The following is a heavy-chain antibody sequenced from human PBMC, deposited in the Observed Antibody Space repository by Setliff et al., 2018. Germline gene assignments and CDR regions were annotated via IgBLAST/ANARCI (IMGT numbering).Heavy chain of an antibody. D-gene: IGHD3-16*02. CDR2: IYGVSST. CDR3: ARDPLYRENLSRVFDF. V-gene: IGHV3-53*01. CDR1: GFTFSSYW. Sequence: LRLSCAASGFTFSSYWMHWVRQAPGKGLEWVSVIYGVSSTSYADSVKGRFTISRDNSKNMVYVQMNSLRAEDTAVYYCARDPLYRENLSRVFDFWGQGTMVTVSS. J-gene: IGHJ3*01.